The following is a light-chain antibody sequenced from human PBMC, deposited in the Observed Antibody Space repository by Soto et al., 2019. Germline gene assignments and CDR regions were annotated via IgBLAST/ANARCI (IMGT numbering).Light chain of an antibody. Sequence: QSALTQPPSGSVSPGQSITISCSGTSSDVGAYNFVSWYQHHPGRAPQLIIYEVTIRPSGVSNRLSGSKSGNSASLTISGLQAEDEADYYCTSYTTTNTPYVFGSGTKVTVL. V-gene: IGLV2-14*01. CDR3: TSYTTTNTPYV. CDR1: SSDVGAYNF. J-gene: IGLJ1*01. CDR2: EVT.